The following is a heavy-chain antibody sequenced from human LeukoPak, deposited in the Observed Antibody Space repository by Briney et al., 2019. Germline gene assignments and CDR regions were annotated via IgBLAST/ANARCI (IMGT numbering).Heavy chain of an antibody. D-gene: IGHD4-11*01. CDR2: ISWNSGSI. CDR1: GFTFDDYA. J-gene: IGHJ4*02. CDR3: AKLPSPPSEQYLDY. Sequence: GGSLRLSCAASGFTFDDYAMHWVRQAPGKGLEWVSGISWNSGSISYADSVKGRFTISRDNAKNSLYLQMNSLRAEDTALYYCAKLPSPPSEQYLDYWGQGTLVTVSS. V-gene: IGHV3-9*01.